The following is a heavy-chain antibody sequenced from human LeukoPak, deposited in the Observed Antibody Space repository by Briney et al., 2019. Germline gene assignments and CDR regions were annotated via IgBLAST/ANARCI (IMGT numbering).Heavy chain of an antibody. Sequence: AGGSLRLSCAASGFTFSSYWMSWVRQAPGKGLEWVANIKQDGSEKYYVDSVKGRFTISRDNAKNSLYLQMNSLRAEDTAVYYCARGAYDYVWGSYRPFDYWGQGTLVTVSS. D-gene: IGHD3-16*02. J-gene: IGHJ4*02. CDR2: IKQDGSEK. CDR3: ARGAYDYVWGSYRPFDY. V-gene: IGHV3-7*01. CDR1: GFTFSSYW.